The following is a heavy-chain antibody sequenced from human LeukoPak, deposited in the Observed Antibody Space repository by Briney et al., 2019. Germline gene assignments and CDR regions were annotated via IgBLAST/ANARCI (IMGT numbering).Heavy chain of an antibody. CDR1: GFTLSTYW. CDR3: ARDDNWKFKFDY. D-gene: IGHD1-20*01. J-gene: IGHJ4*02. Sequence: PGGSLRLSCAASGFTLSTYWMSWVRQAPGKGLEWVANIRQDGSEKFYVDSVKDRFTISRDNAKNSLDLQMDSLRAEDTAIYYCARDDNWKFKFDYWGQGALVIVSS. CDR2: IRQDGSEK. V-gene: IGHV3-7*01.